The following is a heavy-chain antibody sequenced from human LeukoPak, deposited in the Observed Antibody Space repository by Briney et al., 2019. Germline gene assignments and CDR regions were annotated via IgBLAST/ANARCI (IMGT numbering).Heavy chain of an antibody. CDR2: ISGSGGST. CDR1: GFTFSSYA. Sequence: HPGGALRLSCAASGFTFSSYAMSWVRQATGKGLEWVSAISGSGGSTYYADSVKGRFTISRDNSKNTLYLQMNSPRAEDTAVYYCAKRVNQRYFDYWGQGTLVTVSS. J-gene: IGHJ4*02. V-gene: IGHV3-23*01. D-gene: IGHD2-21*01. CDR3: AKRVNQRYFDY.